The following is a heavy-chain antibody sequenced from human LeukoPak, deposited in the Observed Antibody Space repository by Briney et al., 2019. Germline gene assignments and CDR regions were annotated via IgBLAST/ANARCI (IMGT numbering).Heavy chain of an antibody. J-gene: IGHJ4*02. Sequence: SETLRLTCAVSGYSISSGYFWGWIRHPAGRGVEWIGRMYHGGNTYYNPSLESRVTISVDTSKNQFSLRLSSVTAADTAVYYCAREKIAGALDYWGQGTLVTVSS. CDR3: AREKIAGALDY. CDR2: MYHGGNT. D-gene: IGHD6-13*01. CDR1: GYSISSGYF. V-gene: IGHV4-38-2*02.